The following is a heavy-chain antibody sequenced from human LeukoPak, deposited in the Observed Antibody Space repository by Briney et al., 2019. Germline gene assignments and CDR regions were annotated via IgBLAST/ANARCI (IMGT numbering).Heavy chain of an antibody. V-gene: IGHV3-7*01. J-gene: IGHJ3*02. Sequence: GGSLRLSCAASGFTFSSHWMSWVRQAPGKGLEWVANIKQDGSEKYYVDSVKGRFTISRDNAKNSLYLQMNSLRAEDTAVYYCARDRDYGDFDIWGQGTMVTVSS. CDR1: GFTFSSHW. CDR3: ARDRDYGDFDI. D-gene: IGHD3-16*01. CDR2: IKQDGSEK.